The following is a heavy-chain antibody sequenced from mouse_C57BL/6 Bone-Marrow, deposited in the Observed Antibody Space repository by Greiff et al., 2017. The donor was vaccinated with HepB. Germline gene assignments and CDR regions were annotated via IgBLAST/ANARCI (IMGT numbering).Heavy chain of an antibody. D-gene: IGHD2-2*01. Sequence: EVQGVESGEGLVKPGGSLKLSCAASGFTFSSYAMSWVRQTPEKRLEWVAYISSGGDYIYYADTVKGRFTISRDNARNTLYLQMSSLKSEDTAMYYCTSYGYDLGFAYWGQGTLVTVSA. CDR3: TSYGYDLGFAY. CDR1: GFTFSSYA. CDR2: ISSGGDYI. J-gene: IGHJ3*01. V-gene: IGHV5-9-1*02.